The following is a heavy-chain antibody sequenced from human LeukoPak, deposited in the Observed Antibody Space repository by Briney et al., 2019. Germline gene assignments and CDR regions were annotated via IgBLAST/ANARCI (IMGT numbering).Heavy chain of an antibody. D-gene: IGHD4-17*01. CDR1: GGSFSGYY. Sequence: PSETLSLTCAVYGGSFSGYYWSWIRQPPGKGLEWIGEINHSGSTNYNPSLKSRVTISVDTSKNQFSLKLSSVTAADTAVYYCARVSYGDDYWGQGTLVTVSS. CDR3: ARVSYGDDY. J-gene: IGHJ4*02. V-gene: IGHV4-34*01. CDR2: INHSGST.